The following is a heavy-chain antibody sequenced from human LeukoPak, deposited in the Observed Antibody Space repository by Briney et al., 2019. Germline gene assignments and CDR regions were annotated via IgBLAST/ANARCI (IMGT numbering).Heavy chain of an antibody. CDR1: RFTFSSNT. D-gene: IGHD5-18*01. CDR2: ISGSSKDI. CDR3: AGMQYSTSWAAFDY. J-gene: IGHJ4*02. V-gene: IGHV3-21*01. Sequence: PGGSLRLSCVDSRFTFSSNTMIWVRQAPGKGLEWVSSISGSSKDIYYADSVRGRFTISRDNAKNSLYLQMNSLRAEDPAVYYCAGMQYSTSWAAFDYWGQGTLVTVSS.